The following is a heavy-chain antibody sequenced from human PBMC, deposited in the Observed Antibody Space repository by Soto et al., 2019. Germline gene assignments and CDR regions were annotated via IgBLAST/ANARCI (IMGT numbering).Heavy chain of an antibody. J-gene: IGHJ3*02. V-gene: IGHV3-21*01. CDR1: GVTFSSYS. Sequence: EVQLVESGGGLVKPGGSLRLSCAASGVTFSSYSMNWVRQAPGKGLEWVSSITSSSRYINYADSVKGRFTISRDNAKNSMYLQTNSLRAEYTAAYYCAISTLTTGRIGDFDMWGQGTMVTVSS. CDR2: ITSSSRYI. CDR3: AISTLTTGRIGDFDM. D-gene: IGHD4-17*01.